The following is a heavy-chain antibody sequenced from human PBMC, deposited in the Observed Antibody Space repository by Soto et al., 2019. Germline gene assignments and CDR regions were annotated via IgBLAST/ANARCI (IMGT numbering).Heavy chain of an antibody. CDR2: ISGSSSAI. Sequence: GGSLRLSCAASGFTFSPYAMNWVRQAPGKGLEWVSYISGSSSAIYYADSVKGRFTISRDNAKKSLYLQMNNLRAEDTAVYYCAREYCSGGYYPFDYWGQGTLVTVSS. J-gene: IGHJ4*02. CDR3: AREYCSGGYYPFDY. V-gene: IGHV3-48*01. CDR1: GFTFSPYA. D-gene: IGHD2-15*01.